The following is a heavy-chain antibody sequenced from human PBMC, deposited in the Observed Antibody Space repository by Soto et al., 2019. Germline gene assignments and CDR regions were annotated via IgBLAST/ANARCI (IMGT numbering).Heavy chain of an antibody. V-gene: IGHV4-59*01. CDR2: VYNSGST. D-gene: IGHD2-15*01. CDR1: GGSISSNY. J-gene: IGHJ4*02. CDR3: ARYSREEVAGYTLDN. Sequence: KPSETLSLTCTVSGGSISSNYWTWIRQPPGKGLEWIGYVYNSGSTNYNPSLKSRVTISEDTSKSQFSLKVNSMTAADTAVYYCARYSREEVAGYTLDNGGQGILVTVSS.